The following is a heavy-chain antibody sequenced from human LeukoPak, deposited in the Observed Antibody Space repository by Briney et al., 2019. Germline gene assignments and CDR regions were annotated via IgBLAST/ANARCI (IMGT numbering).Heavy chain of an antibody. V-gene: IGHV3-30*02. D-gene: IGHD2-21*02. Sequence: PGGSLRLSCAASGFTFSTYGMHWVRQAPGKGLEWVAFIRYDADNKYYADSVRGRFTISRDNSKNTLFLQMNSPRAEDTAVYYCAKALGGYYYFDFWGLGTLVTVSS. CDR3: AKALGGYYYFDF. CDR1: GFTFSTYG. CDR2: IRYDADNK. J-gene: IGHJ4*02.